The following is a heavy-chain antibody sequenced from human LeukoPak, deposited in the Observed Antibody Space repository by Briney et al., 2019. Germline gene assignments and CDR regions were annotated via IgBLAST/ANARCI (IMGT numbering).Heavy chain of an antibody. J-gene: IGHJ5*02. V-gene: IGHV4-30-4*07. CDR2: IYYSGST. Sequence: PSETLSLTCAVSGGSISSGGYSWSWIRQPPGKGLEWIGYIYYSGSTYYNPSLKSRVTISVDTSKNQFSLKLSSVTAADTAVYYCARALYGDYSPPPVDPWGQGTRVIVSS. D-gene: IGHD4-17*01. CDR3: ARALYGDYSPPPVDP. CDR1: GGSISSGGYS.